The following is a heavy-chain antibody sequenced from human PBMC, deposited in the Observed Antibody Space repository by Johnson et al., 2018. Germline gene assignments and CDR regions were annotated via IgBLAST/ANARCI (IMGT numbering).Heavy chain of an antibody. Sequence: VQLVQSGGGLVEPGGSLRLSCAASGFTFSDYSLNWVRQAPGKGPEWLSYISSSSLTIYYADSVKGRFTISRDNAKNSLYLQMNSLRDEDTAVYYCARDRSGSSYYYYGMDVWGQGTTVTVSS. V-gene: IGHV3-48*02. J-gene: IGHJ6*02. CDR1: GFTFSDYS. D-gene: IGHD1-26*01. CDR2: ISSSSLTI. CDR3: ARDRSGSSYYYYGMDV.